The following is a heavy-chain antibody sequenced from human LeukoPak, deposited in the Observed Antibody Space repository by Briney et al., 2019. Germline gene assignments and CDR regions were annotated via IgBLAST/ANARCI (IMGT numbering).Heavy chain of an antibody. CDR1: GFTFSTSA. J-gene: IGHJ4*02. CDR3: ARVRARSYCSSTSCYGY. Sequence: GGSLRLSCAASGFTFSTSAMNWVRQAPGKGLEWVSSINNVRSHIYYADSVRGRFTISRDNANNVLYLQMNSLRAEDTAVYYCARVRARSYCSSTSCYGYWGQGTLVTVSS. D-gene: IGHD2-2*01. V-gene: IGHV3-21*06. CDR2: INNVRSHI.